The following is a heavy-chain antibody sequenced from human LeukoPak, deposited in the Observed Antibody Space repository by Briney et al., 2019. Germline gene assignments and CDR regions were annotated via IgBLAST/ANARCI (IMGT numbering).Heavy chain of an antibody. CDR3: AKDQVVPGAKSKGGNWFDP. Sequence: GRSLRLSCAASGFTFSSYGMHWVRQAPGKGLEWVAVISYDGSNKYYADSVKGRFTISRDNSKNTLYLQMSSLRAEDTAVYHCAKDQVVPGAKSKGGNWFDPWGQGTLVTVSS. V-gene: IGHV3-30*18. J-gene: IGHJ5*02. D-gene: IGHD2-2*01. CDR1: GFTFSSYG. CDR2: ISYDGSNK.